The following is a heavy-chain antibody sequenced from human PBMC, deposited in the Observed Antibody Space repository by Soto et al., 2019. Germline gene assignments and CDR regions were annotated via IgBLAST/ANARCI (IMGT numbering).Heavy chain of an antibody. CDR2: IIPIFGTA. J-gene: IGHJ6*02. D-gene: IGHD1-20*01. V-gene: IGHV1-69*05. CDR1: GGTFSSYA. Sequence: QVQLVQSGAEVKKPGSSVKVSCKASGGTFSSYAISWVRQAPGQGLEWMGGIIPIFGTANYAQKFQGRVTXPXDXXTSTAYMELSSLRSEDTAVYYCAEPITGTTWGMDVWGQGTTVTVSS. CDR3: AEPITGTTWGMDV.